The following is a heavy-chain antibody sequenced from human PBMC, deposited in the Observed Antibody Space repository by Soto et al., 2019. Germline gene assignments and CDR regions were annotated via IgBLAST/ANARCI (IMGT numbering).Heavy chain of an antibody. J-gene: IGHJ3*02. CDR3: AKDISGTYYKGAFDI. Sequence: GGSLRLSCAASGFTFSSYAMSWVRQAPGKGLEWVSAISGSGGSTYYADSVKGRFTISRDNSKNTLYLQMNSLRAKDTAVYYCAKDISGTYYKGAFDIWGQGTMVTVSS. CDR2: ISGSGGST. D-gene: IGHD1-26*01. V-gene: IGHV3-23*01. CDR1: GFTFSSYA.